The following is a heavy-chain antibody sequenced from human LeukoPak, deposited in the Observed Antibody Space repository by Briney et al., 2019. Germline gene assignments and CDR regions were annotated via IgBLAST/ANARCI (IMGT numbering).Heavy chain of an antibody. Sequence: GGSLRLSCAASGFTFSTYWMSWVRQAPGKGLEWVANINQDGSEKYYADSVKGRFTISRDNSKNTLYLQMNSLRAEDTAVYYCAREDAITMVRGVSLGYWGQGTLVTVSS. CDR2: INQDGSEK. CDR3: AREDAITMVRGVSLGY. V-gene: IGHV3-7*01. D-gene: IGHD3-10*01. J-gene: IGHJ4*02. CDR1: GFTFSTYW.